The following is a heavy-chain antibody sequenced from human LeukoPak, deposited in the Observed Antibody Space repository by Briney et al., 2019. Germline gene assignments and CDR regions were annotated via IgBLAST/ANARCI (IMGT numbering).Heavy chain of an antibody. Sequence: ASVKVSCKASGYTFTSYDINWVRQATGQGLEWMGWMNPNSGNTGYAQKFQGRVTMTRNISISTAYMELSSLRSEDTAVYYCARDTSVRDEAWWFNPWGQGTLVIVSS. CDR1: GYTFTSYD. CDR3: ARDTSVRDEAWWFNP. V-gene: IGHV1-8*01. D-gene: IGHD4-17*01. J-gene: IGHJ5*02. CDR2: MNPNSGNT.